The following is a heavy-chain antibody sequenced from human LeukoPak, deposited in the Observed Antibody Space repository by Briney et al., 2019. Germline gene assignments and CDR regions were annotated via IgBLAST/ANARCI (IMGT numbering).Heavy chain of an antibody. V-gene: IGHV4-34*01. D-gene: IGHD1-26*01. CDR2: INHSGST. CDR1: GGSFSGYY. Sequence: SETLSLTCDVYGGSFSGYYWSWIRQPPGKGLEWIGEINHSGSTNYNPSLKSRATISVDTSKNQFSLKLSSVTAADTAVYYCARGGGSGSYSYFDYWGQGTLVTVSS. J-gene: IGHJ4*02. CDR3: ARGGGSGSYSYFDY.